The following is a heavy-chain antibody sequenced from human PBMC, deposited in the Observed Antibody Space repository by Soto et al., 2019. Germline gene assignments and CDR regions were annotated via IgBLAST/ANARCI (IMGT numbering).Heavy chain of an antibody. D-gene: IGHD3-10*01. J-gene: IGHJ3*02. Sequence: PGGSLRLSCAASGFTFSSYAMSWVRQAPGKGLERVSGISGSGDSTYYADSVKGRFTISRDNSKNTLYLQMNSLRAGDTAVYYCAKDFSLRELSRSGHDAFDIWGQGTMVTVSS. CDR3: AKDFSLRELSRSGHDAFDI. CDR2: ISGSGDST. CDR1: GFTFSSYA. V-gene: IGHV3-23*01.